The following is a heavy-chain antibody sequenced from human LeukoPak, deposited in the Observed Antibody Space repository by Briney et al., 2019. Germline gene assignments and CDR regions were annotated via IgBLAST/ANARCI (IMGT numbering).Heavy chain of an antibody. D-gene: IGHD3-3*01. J-gene: IGHJ5*02. Sequence: SETLSLTCTVSGGSISSSSYYWGWIPQPPGKGLEWIGSIYYSGSTYYNPSLKSRVTISVDTSKNQFSLKLSSVTAADTAVYYCARMRNDFWSGYYTGDWFDPWGQGTLVTVSS. CDR2: IYYSGST. V-gene: IGHV4-39*07. CDR1: GGSISSSSYY. CDR3: ARMRNDFWSGYYTGDWFDP.